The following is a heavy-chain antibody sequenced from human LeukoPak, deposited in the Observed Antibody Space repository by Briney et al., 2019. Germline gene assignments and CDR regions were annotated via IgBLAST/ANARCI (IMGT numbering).Heavy chain of an antibody. CDR3: AKEGSSSWSVYYYYMDV. V-gene: IGHV3-33*06. J-gene: IGHJ6*03. Sequence: GRSLRLSCAASGFTFSSYGMHWVRQAPGKGLEWVAVIWYDGSNKYYADSVKGRFTISRDNSKNTLYLQMNSLRAEDTAVYYCAKEGSSSWSVYYYYMDVWGKGTTVTVSS. CDR1: GFTFSSYG. D-gene: IGHD6-13*01. CDR2: IWYDGSNK.